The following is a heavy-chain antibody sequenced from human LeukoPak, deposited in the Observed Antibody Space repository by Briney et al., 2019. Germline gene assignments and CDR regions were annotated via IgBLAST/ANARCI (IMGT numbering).Heavy chain of an antibody. CDR3: ARDPQSAYDFWSGYLE. CDR2: MNPNSGNT. J-gene: IGHJ4*02. V-gene: IGHV1-8*01. D-gene: IGHD3-3*01. Sequence: ASVKVSCKASGYTFTSYDINWVRQATGQGLEWMGWMNPNSGNTGYAQKFQGRVTMTRNTSISTAYMELSSLRSEDTAVYYCARDPQSAYDFWSGYLEWGQGTLVTVSS. CDR1: GYTFTSYD.